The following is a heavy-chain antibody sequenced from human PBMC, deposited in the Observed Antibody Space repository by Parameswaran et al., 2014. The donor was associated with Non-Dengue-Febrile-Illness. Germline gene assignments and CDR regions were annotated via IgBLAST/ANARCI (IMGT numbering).Heavy chain of an antibody. V-gene: IGHV3-23*01. D-gene: IGHD5-12*01. CDR2: ISGSGGST. Sequence: SNARGPARAPGKGAGSGVSAISGSGGSTYYADSVKGRFTISRDNSKNTLYLQMNSLRAEDTAVYYCAKDRDRLVDIVATIHYIFRRTGGQGTLVTVSS. CDR1: SNA. CDR3: AKDRDRLVDIVATIHYIFRRT. J-gene: IGHJ4*02.